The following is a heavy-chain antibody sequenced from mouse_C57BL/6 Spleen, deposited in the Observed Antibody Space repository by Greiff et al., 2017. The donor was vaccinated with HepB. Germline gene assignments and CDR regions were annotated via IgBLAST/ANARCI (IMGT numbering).Heavy chain of an antibody. CDR2: INYDGSST. J-gene: IGHJ4*01. CDR1: GFTFSDYY. V-gene: IGHV5-16*01. D-gene: IGHD1-1*01. CDR3: AREGDGSSYYAMDY. Sequence: EVHLVESEGGLVQPGSSMKLSCTASGFTFSDYYMAWVRQVPEKGLEWVANINYDGSSTYYLDSLKSRFIISRDNAKNILYLQMSSLKSEDTATYYCAREGDGSSYYAMDYWGQGTSVTVSS.